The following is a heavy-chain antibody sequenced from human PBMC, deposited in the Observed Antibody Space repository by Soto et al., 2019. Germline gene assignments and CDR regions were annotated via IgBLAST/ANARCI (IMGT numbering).Heavy chain of an antibody. CDR1: GYTFTGYY. V-gene: IGHV1-2*02. D-gene: IGHD1-7*01. CDR3: ARDKPEGPNWNYGFFLYYYYYGMDV. Sequence: ASVKVSCKASGYTFTGYYMHWVRQAPGQGLEWMGWINPNSGGTNYAQKFQGRVTMTRDTSISTAYMELSRLRSDDTAVYYCARDKPEGPNWNYGFFLYYYYYGMDVWGQGTTVTVSS. CDR2: INPNSGGT. J-gene: IGHJ6*02.